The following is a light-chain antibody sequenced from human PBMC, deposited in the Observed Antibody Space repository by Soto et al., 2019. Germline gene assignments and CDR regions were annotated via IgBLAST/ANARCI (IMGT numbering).Light chain of an antibody. CDR3: SSYAGSNNLV. J-gene: IGLJ1*01. CDR1: SSDVGGYNY. Sequence: QSALTQPPSASGSPGQSVTISCTGTSSDVGGYNYVSWYQQHPDKAPKLMIYEVNARPSGVPDRFSGSKFGNTASLTVSGLQAEDEADYYCSSYAGSNNLVFGTGTKVTVL. V-gene: IGLV2-8*01. CDR2: EVN.